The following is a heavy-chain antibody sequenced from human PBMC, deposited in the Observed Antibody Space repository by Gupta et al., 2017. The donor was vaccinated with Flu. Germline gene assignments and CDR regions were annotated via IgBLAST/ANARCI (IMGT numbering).Heavy chain of an antibody. D-gene: IGHD3-22*01. CDR2: ISGSGGST. J-gene: IGHJ4*02. CDR3: AKDPGLVVDSSGYYMGHGY. V-gene: IGHV3-23*01. CDR1: GFTFSSYA. Sequence: EVQLLESGGGLVQPGGSLRLSCAASGFTFSSYAMSWVRQAPGKGLEWVSAISGSGGSTYYADSVKGRFTISRDNSKNTLYLQMNSLRAEDTAVYYCAKDPGLVVDSSGYYMGHGYWGQGTLVTVSS.